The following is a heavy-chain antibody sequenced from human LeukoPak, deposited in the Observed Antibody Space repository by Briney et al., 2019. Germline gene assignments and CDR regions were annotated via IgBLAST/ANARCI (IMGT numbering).Heavy chain of an antibody. Sequence: GGSLRLSCAASGFTLSSYSMNWVRQAPGKGLEWVSSISSSSSYIYYADSVKGRFTISRDNAKNSLYLQMNSLRAEDTAVYYCARVRGIAAPFDYWGQGTLVTVSS. V-gene: IGHV3-21*01. CDR2: ISSSSSYI. CDR1: GFTLSSYS. CDR3: ARVRGIAAPFDY. D-gene: IGHD6-13*01. J-gene: IGHJ4*02.